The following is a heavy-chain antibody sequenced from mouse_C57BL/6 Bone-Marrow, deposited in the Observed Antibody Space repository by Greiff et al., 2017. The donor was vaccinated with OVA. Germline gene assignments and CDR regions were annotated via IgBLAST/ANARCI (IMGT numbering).Heavy chain of an antibody. Sequence: VQLQQSGAELARPGASVKLSCKASGYTFTSYGISWVKQRTGQGLEWIGEIYPRSGNTYYNEKFKGKATLTADKSSSTAYMELRSLTSEDSAVYFCARSWNFRSSYNWYFDVWGTGTTVTVSS. CDR2: IYPRSGNT. J-gene: IGHJ1*03. V-gene: IGHV1-81*01. CDR1: GYTFTSYG. D-gene: IGHD1-1*01. CDR3: ARSWNFRSSYNWYFDV.